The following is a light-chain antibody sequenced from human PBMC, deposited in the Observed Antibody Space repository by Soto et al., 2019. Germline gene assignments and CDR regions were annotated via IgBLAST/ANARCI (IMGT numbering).Light chain of an antibody. J-gene: IGKJ1*01. CDR1: QSLLHSDGKTY. CDR2: EVF. CDR3: MQSIQLWT. V-gene: IGKV2D-29*01. Sequence: DIVMTQTPLSLSVTPGQPASISCKSSQSLLHSDGKTYLYWYLQKSGQPPQLLTYEVFNRFSGVQYRFRGSGSGTDFTLKISRVEAEDVGVYYCMQSIQLWTFGQGTKVEIK.